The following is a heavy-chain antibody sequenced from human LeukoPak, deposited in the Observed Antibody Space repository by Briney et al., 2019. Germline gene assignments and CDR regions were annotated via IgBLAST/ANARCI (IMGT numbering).Heavy chain of an antibody. V-gene: IGHV4-34*01. Sequence: PSETLSLTCAVYGWSFSGYYWSWIRQPPGKGQEWIGEINHSGSTNYNPSLKSRVTISVDTSKNQFSLKLSSVTAADTAVYYCASAITIFGRWFDPWGQGTLVTVSS. D-gene: IGHD3-3*01. CDR3: ASAITIFGRWFDP. CDR2: INHSGST. CDR1: GWSFSGYY. J-gene: IGHJ5*02.